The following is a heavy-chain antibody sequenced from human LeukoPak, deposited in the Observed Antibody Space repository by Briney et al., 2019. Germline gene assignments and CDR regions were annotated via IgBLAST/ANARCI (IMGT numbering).Heavy chain of an antibody. V-gene: IGHV3-53*01. CDR1: GFTVSSNY. CDR3: ARSYIGYDLFDY. J-gene: IGHJ4*02. D-gene: IGHD5-12*01. CDR2: IYSGGST. Sequence: PGGSLRLSCAASGFTVSSNYKSWVRQAPGKGLEWVSVIYSGGSTYYADSVKGRFTISRDNSKNTLYLQMNSLRAEDTAVYYCARSYIGYDLFDYWGQGTLVTVSS.